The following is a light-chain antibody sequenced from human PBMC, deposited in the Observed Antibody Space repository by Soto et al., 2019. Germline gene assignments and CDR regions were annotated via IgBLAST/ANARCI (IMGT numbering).Light chain of an antibody. CDR2: EVA. CDR3: GSYASSIYV. J-gene: IGLJ1*01. V-gene: IGLV2-14*01. Sequence: QSALTQPASVSGSPGQSITISCTGTSSDVGSSDYVSWYQQHPGKAPKLMIYEVANRPSGFSNRFSGSKSGNTASLTISGLQAEDEADYYCGSYASSIYVFGTGTKVTVL. CDR1: SSDVGSSDY.